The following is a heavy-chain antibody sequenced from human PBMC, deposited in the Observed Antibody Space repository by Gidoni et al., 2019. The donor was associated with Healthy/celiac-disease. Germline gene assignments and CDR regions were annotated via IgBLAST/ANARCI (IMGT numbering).Heavy chain of an antibody. V-gene: IGHV4-34*01. J-gene: IGHJ3*02. Sequence: QVQLQQWGAGLLKPSETLSLTCAVYGGSFSGYYWSWIRQPPGKGLEWIGEIHHSGSTNYNPSLKSRVTISVDTSKNQFSLKLSSVTAADTAVYYCARPPQIRAAAAGKGAFDIWGQGTMVTVSA. CDR1: GGSFSGYY. CDR3: ARPPQIRAAAAGKGAFDI. D-gene: IGHD6-13*01. CDR2: IHHSGST.